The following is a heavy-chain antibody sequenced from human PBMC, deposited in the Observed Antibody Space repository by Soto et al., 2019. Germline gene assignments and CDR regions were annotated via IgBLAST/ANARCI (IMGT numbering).Heavy chain of an antibody. CDR3: AKAGGGPLNWFDP. Sequence: SETLSLTCTVSGGSISGYYWHWIRLPPGRGLEWIGYIYFSGSTNYNPSLKSRVTISVDTSKNQFSLKLSSVTTADTAVYYCAKAGGGPLNWFDPWGQGTLVTVSS. J-gene: IGHJ5*02. V-gene: IGHV4-59*01. CDR2: IYFSGST. CDR1: GGSISGYY. D-gene: IGHD2-15*01.